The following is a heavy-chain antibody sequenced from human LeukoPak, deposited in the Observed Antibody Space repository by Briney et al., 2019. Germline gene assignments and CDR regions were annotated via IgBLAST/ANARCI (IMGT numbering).Heavy chain of an antibody. V-gene: IGHV3-21*01. CDR3: ARVYCSGGSCYGYIDY. Sequence: GGSLRLSCAASGFTFSSYSMNWVRQAPGKGLEWVSSFSSGSSYIYYADSVKGRFTISRDNARNSLNRQMNSLRAEDTAVYYCARVYCSGGSCYGYIDYWGQGTLVTASS. D-gene: IGHD2-15*01. J-gene: IGHJ4*02. CDR1: GFTFSSYS. CDR2: FSSGSSYI.